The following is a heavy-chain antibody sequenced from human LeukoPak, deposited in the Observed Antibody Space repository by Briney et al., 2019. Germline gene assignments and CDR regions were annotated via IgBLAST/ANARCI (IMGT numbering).Heavy chain of an antibody. CDR1: SGSISTSNYY. V-gene: IGHV4-39*07. Sequence: SETLSLTCTVSSGSISTSNYYWGWVRQPPGKALEWIGNIFYSGSTYYSPSLKSRVTISVDTSKNQFSLKLSSVTAADTAVYYCARLRIQLWLQAEYFQHWGQGTLVTVSS. D-gene: IGHD5-18*01. J-gene: IGHJ1*01. CDR3: ARLRIQLWLQAEYFQH. CDR2: IFYSGST.